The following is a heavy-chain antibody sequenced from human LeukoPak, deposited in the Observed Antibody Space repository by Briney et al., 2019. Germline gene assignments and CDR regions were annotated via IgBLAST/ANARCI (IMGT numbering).Heavy chain of an antibody. CDR3: ASLPAAMGYYYYYYMDV. V-gene: IGHV4-38-2*02. J-gene: IGHJ6*03. CDR2: IYYSGST. D-gene: IGHD2-2*01. CDR1: GYSLRNGYH. Sequence: SETLSLTCTVSGYSLRNGYHWAWFRQPPGKGLEWIGSIYYSGSTYYNPSLKSRVTISVDTSKNQFSLKLSSVTAADTAVYYCASLPAAMGYYYYYYMDVWGKGTTVTVSS.